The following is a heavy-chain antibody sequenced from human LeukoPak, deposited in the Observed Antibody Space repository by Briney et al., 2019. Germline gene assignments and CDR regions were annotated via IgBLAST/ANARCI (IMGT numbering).Heavy chain of an antibody. Sequence: SETMSLTCTVSGGSISSHYWSWIRQPPGKGLEWIGYIYYSGSTNYNPSLKSRVTISLDTSKNQFSLKLSAVTAADTAVYFCARGRGNRKFDYWGQGTLVTVSS. CDR1: GGSISSHY. CDR3: ARGRGNRKFDY. J-gene: IGHJ4*02. D-gene: IGHD4-23*01. V-gene: IGHV4-59*11. CDR2: IYYSGST.